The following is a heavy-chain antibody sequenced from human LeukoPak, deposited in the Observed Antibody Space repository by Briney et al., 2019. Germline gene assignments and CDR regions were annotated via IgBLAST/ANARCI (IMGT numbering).Heavy chain of an antibody. CDR3: AKPPWFGELQYYFDY. J-gene: IGHJ4*02. Sequence: GGSLRLSCAASGFTFSSYAMHWVRQAPGKGLEYVSAISSNGGSTYYANSVKGRFTISRDNSKNTLYLQMGSLRAEDMAVYYCAKPPWFGELQYYFDYWGQGTLVTVSS. V-gene: IGHV3-64*01. D-gene: IGHD3-10*01. CDR1: GFTFSSYA. CDR2: ISSNGGST.